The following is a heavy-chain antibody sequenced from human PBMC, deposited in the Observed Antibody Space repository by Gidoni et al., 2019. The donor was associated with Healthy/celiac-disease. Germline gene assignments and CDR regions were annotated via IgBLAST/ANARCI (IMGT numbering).Heavy chain of an antibody. D-gene: IGHD5-12*01. Sequence: QLQLQESAPGLVKPSETLSLTCTVSGGSISISSDYWGWIRQPPGKGLAWIGSIYYSGSTDSNPSLKSRVTISVDTSKNQFSLKLSSVTAADTAVYYCARWGRDGYNSYDYWGQGTLVTVSS. V-gene: IGHV4-39*01. CDR2: IYYSGST. CDR3: ARWGRDGYNSYDY. CDR1: GGSISISSDY. J-gene: IGHJ4*02.